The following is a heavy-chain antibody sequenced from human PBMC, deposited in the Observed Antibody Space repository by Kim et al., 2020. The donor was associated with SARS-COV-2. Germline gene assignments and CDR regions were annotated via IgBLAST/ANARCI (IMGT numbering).Heavy chain of an antibody. V-gene: IGHV4-39*01. CDR2: IYYSGST. D-gene: IGHD2-2*01. Sequence: SQTLSLTCTVSGGSISSSSYSWGWIRQPPGKGLEWIGSIYYSGSTYYNPSLKSRVTISVDTSKNQFSLKLSSVTAADTAVYYCARHAAKDRPGIVVVPAAQYYFDYWGQGTLVTVSS. CDR3: ARHAAKDRPGIVVVPAAQYYFDY. J-gene: IGHJ4*02. CDR1: GGSISSSSYS.